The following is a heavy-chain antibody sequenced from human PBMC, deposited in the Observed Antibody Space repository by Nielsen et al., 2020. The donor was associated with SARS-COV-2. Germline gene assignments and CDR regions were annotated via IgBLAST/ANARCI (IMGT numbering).Heavy chain of an antibody. CDR2: IKEDGSER. D-gene: IGHD3-16*01. CDR1: GFTFGSYW. Sequence: GESLKISCAASGFTFGSYWMTWVRQAPGKGLEWVANIKEDGSERSHVDAVKGRFTISRDNAKNTLYLQMNSLRAEDTAVYYCVRGLQVPNGLAHRWGQGTLVTVSS. CDR3: VRGLQVPNGLAHR. V-gene: IGHV3-7*04. J-gene: IGHJ4*02.